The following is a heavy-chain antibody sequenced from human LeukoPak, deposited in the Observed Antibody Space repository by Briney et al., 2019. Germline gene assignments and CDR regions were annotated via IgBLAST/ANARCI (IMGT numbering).Heavy chain of an antibody. CDR3: AKFYDISTGYSDC. J-gene: IGHJ4*02. CDR1: GFTFSSYA. Sequence: QAGGSLRLSCAASGFTFSSYAMSWVRQSPGKGLEWVSAISGGGGSTYYADSVKGRFTISRDNSKNTLYLQMNSLRAEDTAVYYCAKFYDISTGYSDCWGQGTLVTVSS. CDR2: ISGGGGST. D-gene: IGHD3-9*01. V-gene: IGHV3-23*01.